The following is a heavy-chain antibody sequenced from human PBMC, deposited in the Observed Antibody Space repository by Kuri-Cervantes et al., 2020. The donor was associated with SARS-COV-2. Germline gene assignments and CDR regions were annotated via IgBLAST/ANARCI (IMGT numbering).Heavy chain of an antibody. CDR1: GFTFSSYA. CDR3: AKDGSSSWSFNYYYYGMDV. CDR2: ISGSGGST. D-gene: IGHD6-13*01. Sequence: GGSLRLSCAASGFTFSSYAMSWVRQAPGKGLECVSAISGSGGSTYYADSVKGRFTISRDNSKNTLYLQMNRLRAEDTAVYYCAKDGSSSWSFNYYYYGMDVWGQGTTVTVSS. V-gene: IGHV3-23*01. J-gene: IGHJ6*02.